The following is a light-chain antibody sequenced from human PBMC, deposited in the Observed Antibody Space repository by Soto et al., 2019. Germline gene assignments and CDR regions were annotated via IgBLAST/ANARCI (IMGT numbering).Light chain of an antibody. Sequence: EIVLTQSPGTLSLSPGERATLSCRASQTVSSIYLAWYQQKPGQAPRLLIYDASSRAPGIPDRFGGSGSGTDLTLTISRLEPEDFAVYYCQQFGTSPPSTFGQGTRLEIK. V-gene: IGKV3-20*01. J-gene: IGKJ5*01. CDR3: QQFGTSPPST. CDR2: DAS. CDR1: QTVSSIY.